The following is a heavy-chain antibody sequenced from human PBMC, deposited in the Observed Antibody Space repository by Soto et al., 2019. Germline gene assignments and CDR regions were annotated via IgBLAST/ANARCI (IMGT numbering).Heavy chain of an antibody. CDR3: ARLVRGSGSYYKLDY. J-gene: IGHJ4*02. V-gene: IGHV5-51*01. CDR2: IYPGDSDI. CDR1: GYIFTIYW. Sequence: PGESLKISCKASGYIFTIYWIVWVRQMPGKGLEWMGIIYPGDSDIRYSPSLQGQVTISADKSISTAYLQWGSLKASDSAMYYCARLVRGSGSYYKLDYWGQGTLVTVSS. D-gene: IGHD3-10*01.